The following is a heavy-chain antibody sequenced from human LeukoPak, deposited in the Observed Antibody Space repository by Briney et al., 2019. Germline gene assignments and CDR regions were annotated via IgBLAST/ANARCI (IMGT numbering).Heavy chain of an antibody. CDR2: IQDSGTT. J-gene: IGHJ3*02. V-gene: IGHV4-59*01. D-gene: IGHD1-1*01. Sequence: PSETLSLTCTVSGGSISSYQWSWIRQPPGKGLEWIGYIQDSGTTNSNPSLNSRVTMSLDTSKKQFSLNLRSVTAADTAVYYCARDLRWNRVYDIWGQGTMVTVSS. CDR3: ARDLRWNRVYDI. CDR1: GGSISSYQ.